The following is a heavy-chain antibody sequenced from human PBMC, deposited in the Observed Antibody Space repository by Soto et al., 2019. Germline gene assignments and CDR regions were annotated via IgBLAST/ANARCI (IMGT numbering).Heavy chain of an antibody. D-gene: IGHD5-12*01. J-gene: IGHJ6*02. CDR3: ARVEMATMDYYYYGMDV. CDR1: GFTFSSYG. Sequence: GGSLRLSCAASGFTFSSYGMHWVRQAPGKGLEWVAVIWYDGSNKYYADSVKGRFTISRDNSKNTLYLQMNSLRAEDTAVYYCARVEMATMDYYYYGMDVWGQGTTVTVS. V-gene: IGHV3-33*01. CDR2: IWYDGSNK.